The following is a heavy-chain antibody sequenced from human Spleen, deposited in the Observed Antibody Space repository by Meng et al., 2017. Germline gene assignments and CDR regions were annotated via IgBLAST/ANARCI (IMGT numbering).Heavy chain of an antibody. CDR2: ISSSSSYI. CDR3: ARSRRYGDPLDY. J-gene: IGHJ4*02. D-gene: IGHD4-17*01. Sequence: GESLKISCAASGFTFSSYSMNWVRQAPGKGLEWVSSISSSSSYIYYADSVKGRFTISRDNAKNSLYLQMNSLRAEDTAVYYCARSRRYGDPLDYWGQGTLVTSPQ. V-gene: IGHV3-21*04. CDR1: GFTFSSYS.